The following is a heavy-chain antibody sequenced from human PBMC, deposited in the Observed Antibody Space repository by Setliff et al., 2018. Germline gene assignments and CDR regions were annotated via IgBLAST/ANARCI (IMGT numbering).Heavy chain of an antibody. D-gene: IGHD1-1*01. V-gene: IGHV3-23*01. CDR3: AKTRGSNWNFFYYMDV. Sequence: PGGSLRLSCAASGFTFSSYGMNWVRQAPGKGLEWVSAISGSGGSTYYADSVKGRFTISRDNSKNTLYLQMNSLRAEDTAVYYCAKTRGSNWNFFYYMDVWGKGTTVTVSS. CDR2: ISGSGGST. CDR1: GFTFSSYG. J-gene: IGHJ6*03.